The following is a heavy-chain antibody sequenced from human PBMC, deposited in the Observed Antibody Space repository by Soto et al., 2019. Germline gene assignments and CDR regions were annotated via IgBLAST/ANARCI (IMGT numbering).Heavy chain of an antibody. CDR1: GYTFTSYY. V-gene: IGHV1-46*03. Sequence: ASVKVSCKASGYTFTSYYMHWVRQAPGQGLEWMGIINPSGGSTSYAQKFQGRVTMTRDTSTSTVYMELSSLRSEDTSVYYCARDGNIVATIDYWGQGTLVTVSS. CDR2: INPSGGST. D-gene: IGHD5-12*01. J-gene: IGHJ4*02. CDR3: ARDGNIVATIDY.